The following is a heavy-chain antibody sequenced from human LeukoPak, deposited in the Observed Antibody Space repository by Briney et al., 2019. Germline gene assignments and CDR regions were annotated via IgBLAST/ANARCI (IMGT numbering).Heavy chain of an antibody. D-gene: IGHD5-12*01. CDR2: IIPVFGTA. V-gene: IGHV1-69*13. CDR3: ARITAVPIVATNAFDI. J-gene: IGHJ3*02. Sequence: ASVKVSCKASGGTFSSYAISWVRQAPGQGLEWMGGIIPVFGTANYAQKFQGRVTITADESTSTAYMELRSLRSDDTAVYYCARITAVPIVATNAFDIWGQGTMVTVSS. CDR1: GGTFSSYA.